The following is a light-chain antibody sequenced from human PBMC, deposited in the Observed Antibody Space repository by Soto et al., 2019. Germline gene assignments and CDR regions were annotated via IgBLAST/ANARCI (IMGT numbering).Light chain of an antibody. CDR1: QSLSSS. J-gene: IGKJ2*01. CDR2: GTS. CDR3: QQSYSTPYT. Sequence: EIVMTQSPATLSVSPGERATLSCRASQSLSSSLAWYQQKPGQAPRLLIYGTSTRATGVPARFSGSGSGTEFTLTISSLQSEDSATYYCQQSYSTPYTFGQGTKLEIK. V-gene: IGKV3-15*01.